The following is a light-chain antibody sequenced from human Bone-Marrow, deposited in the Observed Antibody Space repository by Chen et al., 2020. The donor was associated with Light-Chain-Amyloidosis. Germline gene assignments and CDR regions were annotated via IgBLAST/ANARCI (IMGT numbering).Light chain of an antibody. CDR2: WAS. J-gene: IGKJ1*01. CDR1: QSVLYSSTNQNY. CDR3: QQYYSTPRT. Sequence: DIVMTQSPDSLAVSLGERATINCKSSQSVLYSSTNQNYLAWYQQKPGQPPKLLLYWASTRGHEVPDRFSGSGSGTDFTLTISSLQTADVAVYYCQQYYSTPRTFGQGTKVEIK. V-gene: IGKV4-1*01.